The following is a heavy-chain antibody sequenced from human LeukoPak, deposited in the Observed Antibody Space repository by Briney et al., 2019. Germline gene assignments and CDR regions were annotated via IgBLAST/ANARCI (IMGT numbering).Heavy chain of an antibody. CDR3: ARVRYCSGGSCYGNWYDP. CDR2: ISSSGRSI. D-gene: IGHD2-15*01. J-gene: IGHJ5*02. Sequence: PGGSLRLSCAASGFTFSSYEMSWVRQAPGKGLEWVSYISSSGRSINYADSVRGRFTISRDNGKNSLYLQMNSLRAEDTAVYYCARVRYCSGGSCYGNWYDPWGQGTLVTVSS. CDR1: GFTFSSYE. V-gene: IGHV3-48*03.